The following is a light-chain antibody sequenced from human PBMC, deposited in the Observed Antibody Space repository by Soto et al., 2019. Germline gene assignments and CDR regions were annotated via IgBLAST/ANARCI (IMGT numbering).Light chain of an antibody. Sequence: QSVLTQPASLSGSPGPSITISCTGAISDVGGYNYVSWYQQHPGKAPKLMIYEVSNRPSGVSNRFSGSKSGNTASLTISGLQAEDEADYYCSSYTSRSTIDYDFGSGTKVTVL. J-gene: IGLJ1*01. CDR3: SSYTSRSTIDYD. CDR2: EVS. V-gene: IGLV2-14*01. CDR1: ISDVGGYNY.